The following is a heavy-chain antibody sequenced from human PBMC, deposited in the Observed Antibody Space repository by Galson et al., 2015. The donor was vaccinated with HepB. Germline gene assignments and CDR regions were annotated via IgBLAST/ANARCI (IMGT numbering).Heavy chain of an antibody. CDR3: AREVHVDTAMVYYYYGMDV. D-gene: IGHD5-18*01. CDR1: GLTVRSNY. CDR2: IYSGRSA. Sequence: AVRLPCAASGLTVRSNYISWLRQAPGYGLEWISVIYSGRSAYYADSVKGRFTISRDNSKNTLYLQMNSLRAEDTAVYYGAREVHVDTAMVYYYYGMDVWGQGTTVPVSS. V-gene: IGHV3-66*02. J-gene: IGHJ6*02.